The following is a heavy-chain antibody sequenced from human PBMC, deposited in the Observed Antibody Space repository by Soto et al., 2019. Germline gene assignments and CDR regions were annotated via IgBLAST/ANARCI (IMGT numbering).Heavy chain of an antibody. CDR3: ARGVWGSYRYPEVTNWFDP. V-gene: IGHV4-59*01. CDR2: IYYSGST. CDR1: GGSISSYY. D-gene: IGHD3-16*02. J-gene: IGHJ5*02. Sequence: PSETLSLTCTVSGGSISSYYWSWIRQPPGKGLEWIGYIYYSGSTNYNPSLKSRVTISVDTSKNQFSLKLSSVTAADTAVYYCARGVWGSYRYPEVTNWFDPWGQGTLVTVSS.